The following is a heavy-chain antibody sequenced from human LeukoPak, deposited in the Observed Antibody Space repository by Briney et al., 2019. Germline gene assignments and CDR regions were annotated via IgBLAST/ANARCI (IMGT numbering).Heavy chain of an antibody. CDR1: GYTFTSYY. J-gene: IGHJ4*02. Sequence: ASVKVSCKAFGYTFTSYYMHWVRQAPRQGLEWMGIINPSGAGTSYAQKFQGRVTMTRDTSTSTVYMELSSLRSEDTAVYYCAREGSSSSLAHWGQGTLVTVSS. CDR3: AREGSSSSLAH. V-gene: IGHV1-46*01. D-gene: IGHD6-6*01. CDR2: INPSGAGT.